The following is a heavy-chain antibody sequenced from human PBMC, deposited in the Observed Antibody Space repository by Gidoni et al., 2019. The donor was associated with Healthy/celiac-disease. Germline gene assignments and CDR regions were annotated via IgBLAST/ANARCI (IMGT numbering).Heavy chain of an antibody. CDR3: ARVGYCSGGSCRRYFDL. CDR1: GFTFSSYS. Sequence: LVESGGSLRLSCAASGFTFSSYSMNWVRQAPGKGLEWVSSISSSSSYIYYADSVKGRFTISRENAKNSLYLQMNSLRAEDTAVYYCARVGYCSGGSCRRYFDLWGRGTLVTVSS. V-gene: IGHV3-21*01. D-gene: IGHD2-15*01. CDR2: ISSSSSYI. J-gene: IGHJ2*01.